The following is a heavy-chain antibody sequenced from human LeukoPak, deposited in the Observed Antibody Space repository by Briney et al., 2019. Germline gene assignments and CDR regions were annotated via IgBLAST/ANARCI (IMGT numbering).Heavy chain of an antibody. V-gene: IGHV3-49*04. CDR1: GFTFGDYA. CDR3: XRGLVGVDYYYYYYYMDV. D-gene: IGHD3-10*01. Sequence: GGSLRLSCTASGFTFGDYAMSWVRQAPGKGLEWVGYIRSKAYGGTTEYAASAKGRFTISRDDSKSIAYLQMNSLKTEDTAVYXXXRGLVGVDYYYYYYYMDVWGKGTTVTXSS. J-gene: IGHJ6*03. CDR2: IRSKAYGGTT.